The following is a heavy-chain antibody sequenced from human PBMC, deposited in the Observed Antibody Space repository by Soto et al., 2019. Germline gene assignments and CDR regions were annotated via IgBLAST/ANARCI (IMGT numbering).Heavy chain of an antibody. D-gene: IGHD1-1*01. J-gene: IGHJ4*02. V-gene: IGHV1-69*01. CDR1: GATFSGSA. CDR3: ARGVTTGATIEGFDY. Sequence: QVQPVQSGAEVKRPGSSVKVSCKASGATFSGSAFSWVRQAPGQGLEWMGGITPTLGTTNYAQHLQGRVTITADESTGTSFMGLSSLTSADTAVYYCARGVTTGATIEGFDYWGQGTLVTVSS. CDR2: ITPTLGTT.